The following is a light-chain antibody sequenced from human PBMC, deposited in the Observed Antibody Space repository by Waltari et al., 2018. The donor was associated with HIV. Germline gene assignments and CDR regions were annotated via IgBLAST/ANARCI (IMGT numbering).Light chain of an antibody. CDR1: SSNIGAGYD. J-gene: IGLJ3*02. V-gene: IGLV1-40*01. CDR3: QAYDSRLSAVM. Sequence: QSLLTQPPSVSGAPGQRVTMSCTGSSSNIGAGYDVHWYQQLPGTAPRLLIFGNRKRPSGVPDRFSGSKSGSSASLASTGLQAEDEADYYCQAYDSRLSAVMFGGGTKLTVL. CDR2: GNR.